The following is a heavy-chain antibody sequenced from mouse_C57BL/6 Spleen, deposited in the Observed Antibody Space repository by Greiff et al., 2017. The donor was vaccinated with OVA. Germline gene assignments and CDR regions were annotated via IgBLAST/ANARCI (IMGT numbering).Heavy chain of an antibody. J-gene: IGHJ4*01. V-gene: IGHV1-76*01. Sequence: QVQLQQPGAELVRPGASVKLSCKASGYTFTDYYINWVKQRPGQGLEWIARIYPGSGNTYYNEKFKGKATLTADKSSSTAYMQLSSLTSEDSAVYFGARWAVWGMDDWGQGTSVTVSS. CDR3: ARWAVWGMDD. CDR2: IYPGSGNT. CDR1: GYTFTDYY. D-gene: IGHD2-10*02.